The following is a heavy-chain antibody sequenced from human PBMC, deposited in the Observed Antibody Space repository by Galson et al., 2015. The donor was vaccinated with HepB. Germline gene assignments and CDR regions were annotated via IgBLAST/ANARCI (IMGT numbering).Heavy chain of an antibody. J-gene: IGHJ1*01. V-gene: IGHV1-2*06. CDR1: GYTFIDYY. CDR3: ARDYYDSSGPPAEYFQH. CDR2: INPNSGGT. D-gene: IGHD3-22*01. Sequence: SVKVSCKASGYTFIDYYMHWVRQAPGQGLEWMGRINPNSGGTNYAQKFQGKVIMTRDTSINTAHMELSRLRSDDTAVYYCARDYYDSSGPPAEYFQHWGQGTLVTVSS.